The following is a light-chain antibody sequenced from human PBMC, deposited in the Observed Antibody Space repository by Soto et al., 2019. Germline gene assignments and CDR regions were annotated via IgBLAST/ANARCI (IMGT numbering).Light chain of an antibody. CDR1: QSVSSTY. V-gene: IGKV3-11*01. CDR3: QQRSNWPPSIT. CDR2: DAS. J-gene: IGKJ5*01. Sequence: IVLTQSPGTLSLSPGERATLSCRASQSVSSTYLAWYQQKPGQAPRLLIYDASNRATGIPARFSGSGSGTDFTLTISSLEPEDFAVYYCQQRSNWPPSITFGQGTRLEIK.